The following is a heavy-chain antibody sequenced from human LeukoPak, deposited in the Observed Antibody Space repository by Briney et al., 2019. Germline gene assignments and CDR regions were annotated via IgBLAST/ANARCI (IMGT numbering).Heavy chain of an antibody. V-gene: IGHV4-39*07. J-gene: IGHJ4*02. CDR2: IYYSGST. CDR3: AGGGSYWFGEFTSVYY. CDR1: GGSISTTTNF. D-gene: IGHD3-10*01. Sequence: SETLSLICSVSGGSISTTTNFWAWIRQPPGKGLEWIGTIYYSGSTYYNPSLKSRFTISVDTSKNQFSLKLSSVTAADTAVYYCAGGGSYWFGEFTSVYYWGQGTLVTVSS.